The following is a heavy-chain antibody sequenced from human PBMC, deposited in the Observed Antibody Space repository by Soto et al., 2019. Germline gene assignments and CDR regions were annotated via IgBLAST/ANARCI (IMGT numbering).Heavy chain of an antibody. J-gene: IGHJ6*03. CDR3: ARAGITGTWHYYHLDV. CDR1: GYTFTSYG. CDR2: ISAYNGNT. V-gene: IGHV1-18*01. D-gene: IGHD1-7*01. Sequence: ASVKVSCKASGYTFTSYGISWVRQAPGQGLEWMGWISAYNGNTNYAQKLQGRVTMTTDTSTSTAYMELRSLRSDDTAVYYCARAGITGTWHYYHLDVWGKGTTVTVSS.